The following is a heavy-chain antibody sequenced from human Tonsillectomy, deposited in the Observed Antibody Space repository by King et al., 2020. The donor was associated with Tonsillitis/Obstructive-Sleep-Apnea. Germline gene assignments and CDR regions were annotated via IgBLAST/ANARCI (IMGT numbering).Heavy chain of an antibody. CDR1: RFTFSDDY. D-gene: IGHD2-2*02. CDR2: ISSGSSYS. V-gene: IGHV3-11*05. J-gene: IGHJ4*02. Sequence: VQLVESGGGLVKPGGSLRLSCAASRFTFSDDYMSWIRQAPGKGLEWVSYISSGSSYSNYADSVKGRFTISRDNAKNSLYLQMNSLRAEDTAVYYCATHYTNTSPFDYWGRGTLVTVSS. CDR3: ATHYTNTSPFDY.